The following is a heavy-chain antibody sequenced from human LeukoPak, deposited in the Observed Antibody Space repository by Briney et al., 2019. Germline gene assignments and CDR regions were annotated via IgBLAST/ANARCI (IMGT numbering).Heavy chain of an antibody. D-gene: IGHD4-4*01. J-gene: IGHJ1*01. V-gene: IGHV3-9*01. Sequence: GRSLRLSCAASGFTFDDDAMHWVRQAPGKGLEWVSGISWNSGSIGYADSVKGRFTISRDNAKNSLYLQMNSLRAEDTALYYCAKDKGIRMTTLLQHWGQGTLVTVSS. CDR1: GFTFDDDA. CDR3: AKDKGIRMTTLLQH. CDR2: ISWNSGSI.